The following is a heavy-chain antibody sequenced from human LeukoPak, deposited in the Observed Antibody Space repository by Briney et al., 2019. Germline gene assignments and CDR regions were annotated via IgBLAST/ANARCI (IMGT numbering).Heavy chain of an antibody. CDR3: AKLGMYSGTSY. J-gene: IGHJ4*02. CDR1: GFTFSSYA. CDR2: ISGSGESI. Sequence: GGSLRLSCAASGFTFSSYAMRWVRQAPGKGLEWVSRISGSGESIYYADSVKGRFTISRDNSKNTLYLQMNSLRAEDTAVYYCAKLGMYSGTSYWGQGTLVTVSS. D-gene: IGHD1-26*01. V-gene: IGHV3-23*01.